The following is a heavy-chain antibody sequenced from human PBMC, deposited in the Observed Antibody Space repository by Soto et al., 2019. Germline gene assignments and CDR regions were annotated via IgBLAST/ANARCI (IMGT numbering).Heavy chain of an antibody. CDR3: ATDSAVLWFGVSYSPYAMDV. D-gene: IGHD3-10*01. CDR2: FDPEDGET. V-gene: IGHV1-24*01. Sequence: ASVKVSCKVSGYTLTELSMHWVRQAPGKGLEWMGGFDPEDGETIYAQKFQGRVTMTEDTSTDTAYMELSSLRSEDTAVYYCATDSAVLWFGVSYSPYAMDVWGQGTMVTVSS. J-gene: IGHJ6*02. CDR1: GYTLTELS.